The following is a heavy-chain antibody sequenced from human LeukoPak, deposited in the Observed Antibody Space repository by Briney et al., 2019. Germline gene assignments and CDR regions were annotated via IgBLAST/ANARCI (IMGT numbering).Heavy chain of an antibody. J-gene: IGHJ4*02. Sequence: SETLSLTCTVSGGSISSYYWSWIRQPPGKGLEWIGYIYYSGSTNYNPSLKSRVTISVDTSKNQFSLKLSSVTAADTAVYYCARHYDSSGSFFDYWGQGTLVTVSS. D-gene: IGHD3-22*01. CDR3: ARHYDSSGSFFDY. CDR2: IYYSGST. V-gene: IGHV4-59*08. CDR1: GGSISSYY.